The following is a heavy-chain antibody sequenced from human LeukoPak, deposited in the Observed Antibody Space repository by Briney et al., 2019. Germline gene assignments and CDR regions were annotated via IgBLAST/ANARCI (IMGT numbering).Heavy chain of an antibody. V-gene: IGHV1-46*01. D-gene: IGHD2-2*01. J-gene: IGHJ4*02. Sequence: ASVKVSCKASGYTFTSYYMHWVRQAPGQGLEWMGIINPSGGSTSYAQKFQGRVTMTRDTSTTTDYMELSSLRSEDTAVYYCARDIVVIPAANGIDYWGQGALVTVSS. CDR2: INPSGGST. CDR3: ARDIVVIPAANGIDY. CDR1: GYTFTSYY.